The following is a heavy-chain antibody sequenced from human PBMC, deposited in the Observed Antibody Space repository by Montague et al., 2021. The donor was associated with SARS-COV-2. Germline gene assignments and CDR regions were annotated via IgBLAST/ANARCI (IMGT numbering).Heavy chain of an antibody. D-gene: IGHD6-13*01. CDR3: ARVGRGSSWYEVAFDI. J-gene: IGHJ3*02. CDR2: IYNSGST. V-gene: IGHV4-59*01. CDR1: GGSISRYS. Sequence: SETLSLTCTVSGGSISRYSWTWIRQPPGKGLEWIGYIYNSGSTNYNPSLTSRVTISVDTSKNQFSLKLSSVAAAHTAVYYCARVGRGSSWYEVAFDIWGQGTMVTVSS.